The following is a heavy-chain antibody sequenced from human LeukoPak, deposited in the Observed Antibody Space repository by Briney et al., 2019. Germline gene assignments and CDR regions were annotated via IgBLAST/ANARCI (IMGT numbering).Heavy chain of an antibody. CDR1: GFTFSSYG. Sequence: GGSLRLSCAASGFTFSSYGMSWVCQAPGKGLEWVSAISGSGGSTYYADSVKGRFTISRDNSKNTLYLQMNSLRAEDTAVYYCAKEVVGAPEGDYWGQGTLVTVSS. V-gene: IGHV3-23*01. CDR3: AKEVVGAPEGDY. CDR2: ISGSGGST. J-gene: IGHJ4*02. D-gene: IGHD1-26*01.